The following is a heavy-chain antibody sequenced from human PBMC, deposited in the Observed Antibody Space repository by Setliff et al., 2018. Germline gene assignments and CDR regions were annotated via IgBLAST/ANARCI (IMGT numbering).Heavy chain of an antibody. CDR2: IYYNGTT. Sequence: SSETLSLTCSVSGASISSNYWSWIRQSPGKGLEWIGYIYYNGTTRYSPSLKSRVTISVDTSKNQFSLRLTSVTAADTAVYYCTSTPRGGINITTRAGAFDSWGQGTLVTSPQ. D-gene: IGHD6-6*01. CDR1: GASISSNY. V-gene: IGHV4-59*01. CDR3: TSTPRGGINITTRAGAFDS. J-gene: IGHJ4*02.